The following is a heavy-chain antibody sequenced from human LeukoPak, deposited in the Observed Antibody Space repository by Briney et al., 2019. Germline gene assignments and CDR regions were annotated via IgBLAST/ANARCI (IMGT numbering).Heavy chain of an antibody. V-gene: IGHV3-53*01. CDR1: GFTVSSSY. J-gene: IGHJ4*02. Sequence: PGGSLRLSCAASGFTVSSSYMNWVRQAPGKGLEWVSLIYGGGSTYYADSVKGRFTISRDNSKNTLYLQMNSLRAEDTAVYYCARRGDGGRSFDYWGQGTLLTVSS. CDR2: IYGGGST. CDR3: ARRGDGGRSFDY. D-gene: IGHD4-23*01.